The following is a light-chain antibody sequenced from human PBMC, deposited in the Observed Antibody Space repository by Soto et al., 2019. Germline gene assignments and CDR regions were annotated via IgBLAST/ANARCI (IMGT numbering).Light chain of an antibody. CDR2: RAS. J-gene: IGKJ5*01. CDR1: QSVSSNY. V-gene: IGKV3-20*01. CDR3: QQYGSSPPIT. Sequence: EIVLTQSTGTLSLSPGERATLSCRASQSVSSNYLAWYQQKPGQAPKVLIYRASIRATGIPDRFTGSGSGTDFTLTISRLEPEDFAVYYCQQYGSSPPITFGQGTRLEIK.